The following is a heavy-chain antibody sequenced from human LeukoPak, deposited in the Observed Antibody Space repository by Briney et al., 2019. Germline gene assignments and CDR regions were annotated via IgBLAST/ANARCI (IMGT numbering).Heavy chain of an antibody. V-gene: IGHV4-39*07. Sequence: SETLSLTCTVSGGSISSSSYYWGWIRQPPGKGLEWIGSIYYSGSTYYNPSLKSRVTISVDTSKNQFSLKLSSVTAADTAVYYCARGDTAMVTDAFDIWGQGTMVTVSS. CDR3: ARGDTAMVTDAFDI. J-gene: IGHJ3*02. D-gene: IGHD5-18*01. CDR2: IYYSGST. CDR1: GGSISSSSYY.